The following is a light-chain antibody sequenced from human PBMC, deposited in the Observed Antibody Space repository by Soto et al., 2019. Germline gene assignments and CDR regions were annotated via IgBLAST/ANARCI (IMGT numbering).Light chain of an antibody. CDR1: SSNIGAGYD. CDR2: GNS. CDR3: QSYDSSLSGHVV. J-gene: IGLJ2*01. V-gene: IGLV1-40*01. Sequence: QSVLTQPPSVSGAPGQRVTISCTGSSSNIGAGYDVHWYQQLPGTAPKLLLYGNSNRPSGVPDRFSGSKSGTSASLDITGLQAEDEADYYCQSYDSSLSGHVVFGGGTKLTVL.